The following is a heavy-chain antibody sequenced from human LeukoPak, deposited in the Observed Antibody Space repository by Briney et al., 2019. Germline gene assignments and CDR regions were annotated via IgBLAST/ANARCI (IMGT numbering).Heavy chain of an antibody. Sequence: SGRSLRLSCAASGFTFSSYGMHWVRQAPGKGLEWVAVISYDGSNKYYADSVKGRFTISRDNSKNTLYLQMNSLRAEDTAVYYCAKLAISGYPDYWGQGTLVTVSS. V-gene: IGHV3-30*18. CDR3: AKLAISGYPDY. CDR2: ISYDGSNK. J-gene: IGHJ4*02. CDR1: GFTFSSYG. D-gene: IGHD3-22*01.